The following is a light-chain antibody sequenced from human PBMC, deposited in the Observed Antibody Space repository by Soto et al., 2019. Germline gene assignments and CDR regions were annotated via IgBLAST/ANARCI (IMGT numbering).Light chain of an antibody. CDR3: QQYNSYSRT. V-gene: IGKV1-9*01. CDR2: AAS. CDR1: QAISSY. J-gene: IGKJ1*01. Sequence: IQLTQSPSSLSASVGDRVTITCRASQAISSYLAWYQQKPGKAPKLLIYAASTLQSGVPSRFSGSGSGTDFTLTISSLQPDDFATYYCQQYNSYSRTFGQGTKVDIK.